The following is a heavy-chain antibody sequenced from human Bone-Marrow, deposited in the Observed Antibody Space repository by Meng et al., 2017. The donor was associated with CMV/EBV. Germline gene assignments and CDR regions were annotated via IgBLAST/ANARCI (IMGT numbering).Heavy chain of an antibody. D-gene: IGHD4-17*01. CDR2: TSFDGTNE. V-gene: IGHV3-30*03. J-gene: IGHJ4*02. CDR3: TTDRGDYRN. Sequence: GESLKISCVASGFTLSNYGIHFLRQSPGKGLEWVAVTSFDGTNEYYEDSVKGRFTISRDYAKNTVYLQMRSLRAEDTAVYYCTTDRGDYRNWGQGPRVTVAS. CDR1: GFTLSNYG.